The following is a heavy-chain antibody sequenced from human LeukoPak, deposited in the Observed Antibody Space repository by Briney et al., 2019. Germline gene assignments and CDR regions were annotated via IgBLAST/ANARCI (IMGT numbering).Heavy chain of an antibody. J-gene: IGHJ5*02. CDR3: ARDGGYCSGGSCYSNWFDP. CDR2: INPNSGGT. CDR1: GYTFTGYY. V-gene: IGHV1-2*02. D-gene: IGHD2-15*01. Sequence: ASVKVSCKASGYTFTGYYMHWARQAPGQGLEWMGWINPNSGGTNYAQKFQGRVTMTRDTSISTAYMELSRLRSDDTAVYYCARDGGYCSGGSCYSNWFDPWGQGTLVTVSS.